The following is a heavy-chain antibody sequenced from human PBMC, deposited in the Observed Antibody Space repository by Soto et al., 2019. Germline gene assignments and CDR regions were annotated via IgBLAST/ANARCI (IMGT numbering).Heavy chain of an antibody. CDR3: AKGDRDWNYYYYGMDV. Sequence: GGSLRLSCAASGFTFSSYAMSWVRQAPGKGLEWVSAISGSGGSTYYADSVKGRFTISRDNSKNTLYLQMNSLRAEDTAVYYCAKGDRDWNYYYYGMDVWGQGTTVTVSS. CDR2: ISGSGGST. V-gene: IGHV3-23*01. CDR1: GFTFSSYA. D-gene: IGHD2-21*02. J-gene: IGHJ6*02.